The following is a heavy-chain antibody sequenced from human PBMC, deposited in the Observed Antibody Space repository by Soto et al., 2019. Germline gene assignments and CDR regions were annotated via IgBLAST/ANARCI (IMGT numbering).Heavy chain of an antibody. D-gene: IGHD5-12*01. CDR2: IYYSGST. Sequence: SETLSLTCTVSGGSISSGDYYWSWIRQPPGKGLEWIGYIYYSGSTYYNPSLKSRVTISVDTSKNQFSLKLSSVTAADTAVYYCARAPSGYDYLMFRPHLDYWGQGTLVTVSS. CDR1: GGSISSGDYY. CDR3: ARAPSGYDYLMFRPHLDY. V-gene: IGHV4-30-4*01. J-gene: IGHJ4*02.